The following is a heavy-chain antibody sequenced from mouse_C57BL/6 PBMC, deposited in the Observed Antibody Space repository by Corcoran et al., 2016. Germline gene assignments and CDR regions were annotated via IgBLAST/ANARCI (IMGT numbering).Heavy chain of an antibody. CDR2: INPYNGGT. Sequence: EVQLQQSGPVLVKPGASVKMSCKASGYTFTDYYMNWVKQGHGKSLEWIGVINPYNGGTSYNQKFKGKATLTVDKSSSTAYMELNSLTSEDSAVYYCAKSSDGYPWYFDVWGTGTTVTVSS. D-gene: IGHD2-3*01. CDR3: AKSSDGYPWYFDV. CDR1: GYTFTDYY. V-gene: IGHV1-19*01. J-gene: IGHJ1*03.